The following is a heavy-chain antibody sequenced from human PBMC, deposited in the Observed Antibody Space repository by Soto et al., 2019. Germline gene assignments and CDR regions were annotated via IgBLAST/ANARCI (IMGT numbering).Heavy chain of an antibody. D-gene: IGHD6-13*01. CDR1: GFTFSHYA. Sequence: PGGYLGLSCSASGFTFSHYAMHWVRQAPGKGLEYVSAITSNGRNTYYADPARGRFTISRDNSKNTLYLQMSSLRVEDTALYYCVQARAASSASWSYSWGQGLPVSV. CDR3: VQARAASSASWSYS. J-gene: IGHJ5*02. V-gene: IGHV3-64D*06. CDR2: ITSNGRNT.